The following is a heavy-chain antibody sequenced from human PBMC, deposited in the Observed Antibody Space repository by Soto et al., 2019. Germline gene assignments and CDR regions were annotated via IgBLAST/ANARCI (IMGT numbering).Heavy chain of an antibody. CDR2: INPTGGPT. Sequence: ASVKVSCKASRYTFALYFIHWVRQAPGHGLEWMGTINPTGGPTSYAQKFQGRVTMTRDTSTNTVYMELTSLTYDDTAVYYCTRAEEMATIRFEHWGQGTLVTV. CDR3: TRAEEMATIRFEH. V-gene: IGHV1-46*01. J-gene: IGHJ4*02. CDR1: RYTFALYF.